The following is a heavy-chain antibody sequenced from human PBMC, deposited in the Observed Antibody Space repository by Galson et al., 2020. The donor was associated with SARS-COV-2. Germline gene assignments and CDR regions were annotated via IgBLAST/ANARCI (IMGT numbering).Heavy chain of an antibody. D-gene: IGHD2-15*01. CDR2: IYPGDSDT. J-gene: IGHJ2*01. CDR3: ARQSPGYCSGGSCYSFSYFDL. V-gene: IGHV5-51*01. Sequence: KIGESLKISCKGSGYSFTSYWIGWVRQMPGKGLEWMGIIYPGDSDTRYSPSFQGQVTISADKSISTAYLQWSRLKASDTAMYYCARQSPGYCSGGSCYSFSYFDLWGRGTLVTVSS. CDR1: GYSFTSYW.